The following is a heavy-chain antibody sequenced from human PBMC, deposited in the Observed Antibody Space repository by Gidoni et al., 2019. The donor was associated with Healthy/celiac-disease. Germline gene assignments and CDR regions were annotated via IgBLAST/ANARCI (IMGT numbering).Heavy chain of an antibody. CDR1: GGSFSGYY. CDR3: ARGYGTVVVPAGGGWRASSGYSYGPRYYYYGMDV. J-gene: IGHJ6*02. D-gene: IGHD5-18*01. V-gene: IGHV4-34*01. CDR2: INHSGST. Sequence: QVQLQQCGAGLLKPLETLSLTCAVYGGSFSGYYWSWLRQPPGNGLEWIGEINHSGSTNYNPSLKSRVTISVDTSKNQFSLKLSSVTAADTAVYYCARGYGTVVVPAGGGWRASSGYSYGPRYYYYGMDVWGQGTTVTVSS.